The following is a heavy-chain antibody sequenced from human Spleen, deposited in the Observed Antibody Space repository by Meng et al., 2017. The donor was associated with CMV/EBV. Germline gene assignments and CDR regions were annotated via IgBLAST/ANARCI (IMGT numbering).Heavy chain of an antibody. D-gene: IGHD2-2*01. CDR2: INHRGST. V-gene: IGHV4-34*01. Sequence: YYWSWIRQPPGKELKWIGEINHRGSTNYNPSLKGRVTISVDTSKDQFSLKLSSVTAADTAVYYCARVPSLGYCSSTSCPRGTYFDYWGQGTLVTVSS. CDR1: YY. J-gene: IGHJ4*02. CDR3: ARVPSLGYCSSTSCPRGTYFDY.